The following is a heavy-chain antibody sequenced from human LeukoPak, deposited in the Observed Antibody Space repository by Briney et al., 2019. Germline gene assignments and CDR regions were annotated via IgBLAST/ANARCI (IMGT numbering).Heavy chain of an antibody. J-gene: IGHJ4*02. D-gene: IGHD5-18*01. Sequence: GSLRLSCAASGFTFSSYSMNWVRQPPGKGLEWIGSIYYSGSTYYNPSLKSRVTISVDTSKNQFSLKLSSVTAADTAVYYCARLDTAFDYWGQGTLVTVSS. CDR1: GFTFSSYSMN. V-gene: IGHV4-39*01. CDR2: IYYSGST. CDR3: ARLDTAFDY.